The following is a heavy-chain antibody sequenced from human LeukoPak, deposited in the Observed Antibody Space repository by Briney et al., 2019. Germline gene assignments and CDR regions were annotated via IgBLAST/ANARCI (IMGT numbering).Heavy chain of an antibody. CDR1: GGSISSYY. Sequence: PSETLSLTCTVSGGSISSYYWSWIRQPPGKGLEWIGYIYYSGSTNYNPSLKSRVTISVDTSKNQFSLKLSSVTAADTAVYYCARDRDYYGSGSHNWFDPWGQGTLVTVSS. CDR2: IYYSGST. J-gene: IGHJ5*02. V-gene: IGHV4-59*01. CDR3: ARDRDYYGSGSHNWFDP. D-gene: IGHD3-10*01.